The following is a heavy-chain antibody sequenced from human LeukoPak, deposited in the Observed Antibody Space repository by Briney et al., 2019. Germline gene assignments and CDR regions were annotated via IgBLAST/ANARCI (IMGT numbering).Heavy chain of an antibody. J-gene: IGHJ2*01. CDR2: IYYSGST. D-gene: IGHD4-17*01. V-gene: IGHV4-31*03. Sequence: PSQTLSLTCTVSGGSISSSSYYWGWIRQHPGKGLEWIGYIYYSGSTYYNPSLKSRVTISVDTSKNQFSLKLSSVTAADTAVYYCARGLNDYGDYWNWYFDPWGRGTLVTVSS. CDR3: ARGLNDYGDYWNWYFDP. CDR1: GGSISSSSYY.